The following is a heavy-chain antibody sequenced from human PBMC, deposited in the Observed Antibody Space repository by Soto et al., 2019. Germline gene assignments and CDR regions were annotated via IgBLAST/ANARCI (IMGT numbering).Heavy chain of an antibody. V-gene: IGHV3-23*01. CDR2: ISGSGGST. CDR1: GLTFSSYA. D-gene: IGHD4-17*01. J-gene: IGHJ5*02. CDR3: AKAVLYGDSLDWFDP. Sequence: EVQLLESGGGLVQPGGSLRLSCAASGLTFSSYAMSWVRQAPGKGLEWVSAISGSGGSTYYADSVKGRFTISRDNSKNTLYLQMNSLRAEDTAVYYCAKAVLYGDSLDWFDPWGQGTLVTVSS.